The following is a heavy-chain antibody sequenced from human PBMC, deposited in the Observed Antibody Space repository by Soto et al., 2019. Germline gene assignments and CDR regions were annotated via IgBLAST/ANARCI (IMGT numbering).Heavy chain of an antibody. J-gene: IGHJ6*02. CDR1: GFTFSSYG. CDR2: ISYDGSNK. Sequence: PGGSLRLSCAASGFTFSSYGMHWVRQAPGKGLEWVAVISYDGSNKYYADSVKGRFTISRDNSKNTLYLQMNSLRAEDTAVYYCAGHRDYGDYVNGMDVWGQGTTVTVSS. CDR3: AGHRDYGDYVNGMDV. V-gene: IGHV3-30*03. D-gene: IGHD4-17*01.